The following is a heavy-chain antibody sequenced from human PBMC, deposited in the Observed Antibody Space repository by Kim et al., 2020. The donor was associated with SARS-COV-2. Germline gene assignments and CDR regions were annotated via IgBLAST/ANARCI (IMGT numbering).Heavy chain of an antibody. J-gene: IGHJ4*02. V-gene: IGHV1-58*01. Sequence: SVKVSCKASGFTFTSSAVQWVRQARGQRLEWIGWIVVGSGNTNYAQKFQERVTITRDMSTSTAYMELSSLRSEDTAVYYCAAVRVDIVATISFDYWGQGTLVTVSS. D-gene: IGHD5-12*01. CDR3: AAVRVDIVATISFDY. CDR2: IVVGSGNT. CDR1: GFTFTSSA.